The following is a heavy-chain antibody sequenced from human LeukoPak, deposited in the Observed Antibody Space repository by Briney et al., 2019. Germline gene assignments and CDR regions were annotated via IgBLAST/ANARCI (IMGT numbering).Heavy chain of an antibody. D-gene: IGHD4-11*01. J-gene: IGHJ4*02. V-gene: IGHV4-39*07. CDR3: ARVKDSNYVVAFDY. Sequence: PSETLSLTCTVSGGSISSSSYYWGWIRQPPGKGLEWIGSIYYSGSTYYNPSLKSRVTISVDTSKNQFSLKLSSVTAADTAVYYCARVKDSNYVVAFDYWGQGTLVTVSS. CDR2: IYYSGST. CDR1: GGSISSSSYY.